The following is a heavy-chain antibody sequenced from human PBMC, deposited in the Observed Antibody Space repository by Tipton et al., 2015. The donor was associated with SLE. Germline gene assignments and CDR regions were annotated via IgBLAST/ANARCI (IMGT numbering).Heavy chain of an antibody. CDR3: ARTPRPPFSSSWYWFDP. V-gene: IGHV4-34*01. J-gene: IGHJ5*02. CDR1: GGSFSGYY. CDR2: IYHGGTT. D-gene: IGHD6-13*01. Sequence: TLSLTCAVYGGSFSGYYWSWIRQPPGKGLEWIGTIYHGGTTYYNPSLERRVTISIDTSKNHFSLRLSSVTAADTAVYYCARTPRPPFSSSWYWFDPWGQGTLVTVSS.